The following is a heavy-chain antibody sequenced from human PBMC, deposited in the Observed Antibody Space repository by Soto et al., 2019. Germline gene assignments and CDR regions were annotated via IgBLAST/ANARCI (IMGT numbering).Heavy chain of an antibody. CDR1: GFTFSSYA. V-gene: IGHV3-30-3*01. CDR3: ARGPTGYFDY. J-gene: IGHJ4*02. CDR2: ISYDGSNK. Sequence: QVQLVESGGGVVQPGRSLRLSCAASGFTFSSYAMHWVRQAPGKGLEWVAVISYDGSNKYYADPVKGRFTISRDNSKNTLYLQMNSLRAEDTAGYYCARGPTGYFDYWGQGTLVTVSS. D-gene: IGHD4-17*01.